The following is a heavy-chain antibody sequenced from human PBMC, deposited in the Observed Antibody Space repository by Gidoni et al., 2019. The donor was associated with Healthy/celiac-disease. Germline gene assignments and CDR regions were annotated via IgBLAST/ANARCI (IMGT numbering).Heavy chain of an antibody. J-gene: IGHJ5*02. D-gene: IGHD3-3*01. CDR3: ARAAGVDLRYYYDFWSGYQNWFDP. Sequence: QVQLVQSGAEVKKPGASVKVSCKASGYTFTSYGISWVRQAPGQGLKWIGWISAYNGNTNYAQKIQGRVTMTTDTSTSTAYMELRSLRSDDTAVYYCARAAGVDLRYYYDFWSGYQNWFDPWGQGTLVTVSS. CDR1: GYTFTSYG. V-gene: IGHV1-18*01. CDR2: ISAYNGNT.